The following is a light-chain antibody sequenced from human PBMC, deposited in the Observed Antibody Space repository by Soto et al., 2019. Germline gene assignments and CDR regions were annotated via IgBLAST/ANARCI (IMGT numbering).Light chain of an antibody. V-gene: IGKV1-6*01. CDR1: QGIRND. J-gene: IGKJ5*01. CDR2: AAS. Sequence: AIQLTKSPSSLSASVVDRVTITFRASQGIRNDLGWYQQKPGKAPKLLIYAASSLQSGVPSRFSGSGSGTDFTLTISSLQPEDFATYYCLQDYNYPITFGQGTRLEIK. CDR3: LQDYNYPIT.